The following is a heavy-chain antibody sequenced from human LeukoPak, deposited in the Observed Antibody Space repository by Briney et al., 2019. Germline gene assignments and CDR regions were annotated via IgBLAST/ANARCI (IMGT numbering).Heavy chain of an antibody. CDR3: VRGSTLRHYQY. J-gene: IGHJ4*02. CDR2: IYYSGST. V-gene: IGHV4-39*01. CDR1: GGSISSTTYY. Sequence: SQTLSLTCAVSGGSISSTTYYWGWIRRPPGKGLEWIGSIYYSGSTYYNPSLKSRVTVSVDTSKNQFSLNLSSVTAADTAVYYCVRGSTLRHYQYWGQGTLVTVSS. D-gene: IGHD3-16*01.